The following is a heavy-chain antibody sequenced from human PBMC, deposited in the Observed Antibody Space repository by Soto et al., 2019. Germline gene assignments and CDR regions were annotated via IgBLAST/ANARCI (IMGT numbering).Heavy chain of an antibody. D-gene: IGHD3-3*01. CDR1: GGSISSYY. CDR3: ARTNYDFWSGFGY. J-gene: IGHJ4*02. CDR2: VYYSGST. Sequence: QVQLQESGPGLVKPSETLSLTCTVSGGSISSYYWSWIRQPPGERLEWIGYVYYSGSTNYNPSLRRRVALSVAASRNQFSLKLNSVTAADTAVYYCARTNYDFWSGFGYWGQGTLVTVSS. V-gene: IGHV4-59*08.